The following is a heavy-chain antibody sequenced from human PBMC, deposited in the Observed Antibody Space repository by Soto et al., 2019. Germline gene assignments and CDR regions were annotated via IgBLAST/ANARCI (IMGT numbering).Heavy chain of an antibody. CDR2: IYYSGST. D-gene: IGHD6-13*01. V-gene: IGHV4-30-4*01. Sequence: PXETLSLPCTVSGGSSSSGYYYWSWIRQPPGKVLEWIVYIYYSGSTYYNPSLKSRVTISVDTSKNQFSLKLSYVTAADTAVYYCARDYPGSSSYYGMDFWGQGTTVTVSS. CDR1: GGSSSSGYYY. J-gene: IGHJ6*02. CDR3: ARDYPGSSSYYGMDF.